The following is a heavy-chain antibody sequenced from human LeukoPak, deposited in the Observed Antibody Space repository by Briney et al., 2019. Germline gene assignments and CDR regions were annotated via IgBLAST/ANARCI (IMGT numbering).Heavy chain of an antibody. Sequence: ASVKVSCEASGYTFTGYYMYWVRQAPGQGLEWMGWINTNTGNPTYAQGFTGRFVFSLDTSVSTAYLQISSLKAEDTAVYYCAREDYYGSGSYYNDGSWFDPWGQGTLVTVSS. CDR3: AREDYYGSGSYYNDGSWFDP. D-gene: IGHD3-10*01. J-gene: IGHJ5*02. CDR2: INTNTGNP. CDR1: GYTFTGYY. V-gene: IGHV7-4-1*02.